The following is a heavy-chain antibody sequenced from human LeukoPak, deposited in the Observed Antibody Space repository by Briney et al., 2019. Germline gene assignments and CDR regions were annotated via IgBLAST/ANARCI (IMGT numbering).Heavy chain of an antibody. CDR1: GGSISSYY. J-gene: IGHJ3*02. Sequence: SETLSLTCTVSGGSISSYYWSWIRQPPGKGLEWIGYIYYSGSTNYNPSLKSRVTISVDTSKNQFSLKLSSVTAADTAVYYCARASYYYDSSGYPRIVAFDIWGQGTMVTVSS. V-gene: IGHV4-59*13. CDR3: ARASYYYDSSGYPRIVAFDI. D-gene: IGHD3-22*01. CDR2: IYYSGST.